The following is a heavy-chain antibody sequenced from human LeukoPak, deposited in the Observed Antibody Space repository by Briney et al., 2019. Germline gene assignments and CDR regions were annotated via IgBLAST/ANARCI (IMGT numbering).Heavy chain of an antibody. CDR1: GFTVSSNY. D-gene: IGHD5-12*01. Sequence: GGSLRLSCAASGFTVSSNYMSWVRQAPGKGLEWVAVISYDGSNKYYADSVKGRFTISRDNSKNTLYLQMNSLRAEDTAVYYCARDQYSGYGWGYYFDYWGQGTLVTVSS. CDR2: ISYDGSNK. CDR3: ARDQYSGYGWGYYFDY. J-gene: IGHJ4*02. V-gene: IGHV3-30*03.